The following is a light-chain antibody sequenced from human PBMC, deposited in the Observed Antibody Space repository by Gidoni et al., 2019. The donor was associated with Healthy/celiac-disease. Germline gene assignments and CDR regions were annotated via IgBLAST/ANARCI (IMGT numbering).Light chain of an antibody. CDR3: QQYNSDPYT. CDR2: KAS. Sequence: DPVTITCRASQSISSWLAWYQQKPGKAPKLLIYKASSLESGVPSRFSGSGSGTEFTLTISSLQPDDVATYYCQQYNSDPYTFGQGTKLEIK. J-gene: IGKJ2*01. V-gene: IGKV1-5*03. CDR1: QSISSW.